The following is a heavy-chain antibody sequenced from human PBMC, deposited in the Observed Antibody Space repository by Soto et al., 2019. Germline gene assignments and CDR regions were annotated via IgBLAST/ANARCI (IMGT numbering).Heavy chain of an antibody. D-gene: IGHD2-8*01. J-gene: IGHJ6*02. Sequence: GASVKVSCKASGYTFTSYGISWVRQAPGQGLEWMGWISAYNGNTNYAQKLQGRVTMTTDTSTSTAYMELRSLRSDDTAVYYCAREYCTNGVCGELYYYYVLDVSGQGTTVTGSS. CDR1: GYTFTSYG. CDR2: ISAYNGNT. V-gene: IGHV1-18*01. CDR3: AREYCTNGVCGELYYYYVLDV.